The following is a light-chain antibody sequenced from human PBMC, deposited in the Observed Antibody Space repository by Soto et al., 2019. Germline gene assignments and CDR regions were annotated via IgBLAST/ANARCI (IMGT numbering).Light chain of an antibody. CDR1: QSISSY. J-gene: IGKJ1*01. CDR2: AAS. Sequence: DIHMTQSPSSLSASVGYRFTITCRVSQSISSYLNWYQQKPGKAPKLLXYAASSLQSGVPSRFSGSGSGTDFTLTISSLQHDDFANYYCQQSYSTHPWTFGQGTKVDIK. CDR3: QQSYSTHPWT. V-gene: IGKV1-39*01.